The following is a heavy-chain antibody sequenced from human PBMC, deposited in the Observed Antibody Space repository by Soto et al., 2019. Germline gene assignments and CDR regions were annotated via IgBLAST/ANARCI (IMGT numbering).Heavy chain of an antibody. CDR2: IYYSGST. CDR3: ARVNVVVPAATDWFDP. V-gene: IGHV4-59*01. CDR1: GGSISSYY. D-gene: IGHD2-2*01. J-gene: IGHJ5*02. Sequence: SETLSLTCTVSGGSISSYYWSWIRQPPGKGLEWIGYIYYSGSTNYNPSLKSRVTISVDTSKNQFSLKLSSVTAADTAVYYCARVNVVVPAATDWFDPWGQGTLVTVS.